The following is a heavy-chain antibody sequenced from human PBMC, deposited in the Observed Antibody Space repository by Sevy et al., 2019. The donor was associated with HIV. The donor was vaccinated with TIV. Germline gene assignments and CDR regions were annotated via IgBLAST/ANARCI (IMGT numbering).Heavy chain of an antibody. CDR1: GFTVSSNY. CDR2: IYSDGNT. Sequence: GGSLRLSCAASGFTVSSNYMSWVRQAPGKGLEWVSVIYSDGNTYYADSVKGRFTISRDNSKNTLYLQMNSLRADDTAIYYCATDPGVALGGGWSSGGMDIWGHGTNVTISS. J-gene: IGHJ6*02. V-gene: IGHV3-53*01. CDR3: ATDPGVALGGGWSSGGMDI. D-gene: IGHD2-21*01.